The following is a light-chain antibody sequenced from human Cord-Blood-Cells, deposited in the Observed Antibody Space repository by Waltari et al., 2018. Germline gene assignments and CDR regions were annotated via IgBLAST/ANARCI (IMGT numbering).Light chain of an antibody. Sequence: SYVLTQPPSVSVAPGKTARITCGGNNIGSTSVHWYQQKPGQAPVLVIYYDSDRPSGSPERLSGANAGNTATLTISRVEAGDEADYDCQVWDSSSDHRVFGGGTKLTVL. V-gene: IGLV3-21*04. CDR2: YDS. CDR3: QVWDSSSDHRV. CDR1: NIGSTS. J-gene: IGLJ3*02.